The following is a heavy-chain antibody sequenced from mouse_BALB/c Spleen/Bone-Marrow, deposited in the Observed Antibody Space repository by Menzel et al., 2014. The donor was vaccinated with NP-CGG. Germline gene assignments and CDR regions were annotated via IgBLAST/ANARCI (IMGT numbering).Heavy chain of an antibody. D-gene: IGHD2-5*01. CDR3: ARGYSNNYAMDY. CDR1: GYTFTDYA. V-gene: IGHV1S137*01. Sequence: QVQLKHSGAELVRPGVSVKISCKGSGYTFTDYAMHWVKQSHAESLEWIGVINTYFGDISYNQKFKGKATIAVDKTSRTVYMELARLTAEDSAIYYCARGYSNNYAMDYWGQGTSVTVSS. J-gene: IGHJ4*01. CDR2: INTYFGDI.